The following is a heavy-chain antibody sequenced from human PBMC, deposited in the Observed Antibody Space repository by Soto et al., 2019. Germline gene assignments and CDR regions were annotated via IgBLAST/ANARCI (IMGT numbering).Heavy chain of an antibody. CDR1: GGPISSYY. V-gene: IGHV4-59*01. D-gene: IGHD2-15*01. CDR3: ARVYCSGGSCYPRWFDP. J-gene: IGHJ5*02. Sequence: ASETLSLTCTVSGGPISSYYWSWIRQPPGKGLEWIGYIYYSGSTNYNPSLKSRVTISVDTSKNQFSLKLSSVTAADTAVYYCARVYCSGGSCYPRWFDPWGQGTLVTVSS. CDR2: IYYSGST.